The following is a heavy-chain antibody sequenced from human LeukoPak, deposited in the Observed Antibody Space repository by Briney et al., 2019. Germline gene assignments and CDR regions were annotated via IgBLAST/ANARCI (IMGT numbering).Heavy chain of an antibody. CDR1: GGSFSGYY. Sequence: SETLPLTCAVYGGSFSGYYWSWIRQPPGKGLEWIGEINHSGSTNYNPSLKSRVTISVDTSKNQFSLKLSSVTAADTAVYYCAGAPYYYYYMDVWGKGTTVTVSS. J-gene: IGHJ6*03. CDR3: AGAPYYYYYMDV. CDR2: INHSGST. V-gene: IGHV4-34*01.